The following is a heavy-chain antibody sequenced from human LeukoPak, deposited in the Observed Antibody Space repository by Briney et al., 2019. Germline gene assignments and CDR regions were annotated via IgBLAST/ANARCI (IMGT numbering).Heavy chain of an antibody. J-gene: IGHJ4*02. V-gene: IGHV3-7*01. D-gene: IGHD1-26*01. Sequence: GGSLRLSCAASGFTVSDNYMSWVRQAPGKGLEWVASIEEDGSRKNYGDSVKGRFTISRDNAENSLYLQMNILRVEDTAVYYCARDIPRGSTHLDYWGQGTLVTVSA. CDR1: GFTVSDNY. CDR3: ARDIPRGSTHLDY. CDR2: IEEDGSRK.